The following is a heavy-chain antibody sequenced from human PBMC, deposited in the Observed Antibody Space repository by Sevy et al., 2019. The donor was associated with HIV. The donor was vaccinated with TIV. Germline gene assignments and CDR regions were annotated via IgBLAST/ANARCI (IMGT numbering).Heavy chain of an antibody. Sequence: SETLSLTCAVYGGSFSDFFWSWIRQPPGKGLEWIAEISRNGSTNYSPSLKSRITTSIDTSKNQFSLKLTSVTAADTAMYYCSREGDYWGQGTRVTVSS. V-gene: IGHV4-34*01. CDR3: SREGDY. CDR2: ISRNGST. CDR1: GGSFSDFF. J-gene: IGHJ4*02.